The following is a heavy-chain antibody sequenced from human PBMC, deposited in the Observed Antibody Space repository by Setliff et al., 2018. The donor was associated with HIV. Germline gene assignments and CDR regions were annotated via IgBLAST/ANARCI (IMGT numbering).Heavy chain of an antibody. Sequence: SETLSLTCTVSGGSISSDDYFWGWVRQPPGKGLEWIGNIFHTGSTYYNPSLKSRLSISLDTSKNQFSLSLTSVTAADTAVYFCARPRVGDDAFNILSQGTLVTVSS. CDR1: GGSISSDDYF. CDR3: ARPRVGDDAFNI. CDR2: IFHTGST. V-gene: IGHV4-39*01. J-gene: IGHJ3*02.